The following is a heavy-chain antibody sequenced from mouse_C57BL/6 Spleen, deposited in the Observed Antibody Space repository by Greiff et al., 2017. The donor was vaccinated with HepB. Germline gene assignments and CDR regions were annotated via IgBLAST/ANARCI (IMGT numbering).Heavy chain of an antibody. V-gene: IGHV5-17*01. CDR1: GFTFSDYG. CDR2: ISSGSSTI. D-gene: IGHD2-14*01. Sequence: EVHLVESGGGLVKPGGSLKLSCAASGFTFSDYGMHWVRQAPEKGLEWVAYISSGSSTIYYADTVKGRFTISRDNAKNTLFLQMTSLRSEDTAMYYCARPYDGYWYFDVWGTGTTVTVSS. J-gene: IGHJ1*03. CDR3: ARPYDGYWYFDV.